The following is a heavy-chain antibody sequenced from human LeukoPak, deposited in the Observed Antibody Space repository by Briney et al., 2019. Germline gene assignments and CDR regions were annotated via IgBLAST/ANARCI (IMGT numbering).Heavy chain of an antibody. J-gene: IGHJ4*02. Sequence: SETLSLTCTVSGGSISSHYWSWIRQPPGEGLEWIGYIYYSGSTNYNPSLKSRVTISVDTSKNQFSLKLSSVTAADTAVYYCARRQYSSGWYDYWGQGTLVTVSS. CDR3: ARRQYSSGWYDY. CDR2: IYYSGST. CDR1: GGSISSHY. D-gene: IGHD6-19*01. V-gene: IGHV4-59*11.